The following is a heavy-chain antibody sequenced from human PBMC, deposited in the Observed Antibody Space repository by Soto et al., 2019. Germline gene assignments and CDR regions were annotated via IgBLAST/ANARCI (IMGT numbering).Heavy chain of an antibody. CDR2: INHSGST. CDR3: ARGRYYYGSGSYYNQ. D-gene: IGHD3-10*01. J-gene: IGHJ3*01. CDR1: GGSFSGYY. V-gene: IGHV4-34*01. Sequence: SETLSLTCAVYGGSFSGYYWSWIRQPPGKGLEWIGEINHSGSTNYNPSLKSRVIISVDTSKNQFSLKLSSVTAADTAVYYCARGRYYYGSGSYYNQWGQGTMVTVS.